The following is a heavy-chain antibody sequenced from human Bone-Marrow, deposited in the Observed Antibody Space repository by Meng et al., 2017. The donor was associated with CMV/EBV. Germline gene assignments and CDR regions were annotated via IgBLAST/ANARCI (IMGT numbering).Heavy chain of an antibody. Sequence: GESLKISCAASGFTFSSYGMHWVRQAPGKGLEWVAFIRYDGSNKYYADSVKGRFTISRDNSKNTLYLQMNNLRAEDTAVYFCARDKYQWLAIDSWGQGALVTVSS. CDR2: IRYDGSNK. CDR1: GFTFSSYG. J-gene: IGHJ4*02. V-gene: IGHV3-30*02. CDR3: ARDKYQWLAIDS. D-gene: IGHD6-19*01.